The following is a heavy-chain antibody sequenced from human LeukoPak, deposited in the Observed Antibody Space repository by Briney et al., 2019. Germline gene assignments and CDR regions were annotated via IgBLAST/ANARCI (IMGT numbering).Heavy chain of an antibody. CDR3: ARRGVSRTRSIAAAAHLDY. CDR2: IYYSGST. Sequence: SETLSLTCTVSGGSISSSSYYWGWIRQPPGKGLEWIGSIYYSGSTYYNPSLKSRVTISVDTSKNQFSLKLSSVTAADTAVYYCARRGVSRTRSIAAAAHLDYWGQGTLVTVSS. CDR1: GGSISSSSYY. J-gene: IGHJ4*02. D-gene: IGHD6-13*01. V-gene: IGHV4-39*01.